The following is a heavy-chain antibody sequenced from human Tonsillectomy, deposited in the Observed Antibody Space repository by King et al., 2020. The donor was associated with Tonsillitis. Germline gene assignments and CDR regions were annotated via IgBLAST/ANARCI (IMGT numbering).Heavy chain of an antibody. CDR3: AGGWGYYDSSGYYPYYFDY. V-gene: IGHV3-53*04. Sequence: LQLVQSGGGLVQPGGSLRLSCAASGFTVSSNYMTWVRQAPGKGLEWVSIIYIGGSTYYADSVTGRFTISRHNSKNTLYLQMNSLRTEDTAVYYCAGGWGYYDSSGYYPYYFDYWGQGTLVTVSS. CDR2: IYIGGST. CDR1: GFTVSSNY. D-gene: IGHD3-22*01. J-gene: IGHJ4*02.